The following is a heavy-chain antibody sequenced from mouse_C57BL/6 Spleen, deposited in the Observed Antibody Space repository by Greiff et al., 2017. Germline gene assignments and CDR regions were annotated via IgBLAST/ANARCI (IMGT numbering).Heavy chain of an antibody. CDR3: AGYGSGYPYYYAMDY. CDR1: GYTFTSYW. V-gene: IGHV1-53*01. CDR2: INPSNGGT. Sequence: VQLQQPGTELVKPGASVKLSCKASGYTFTSYWMHWVKQRPGQGLEWIGNINPSNGGTNYNEKFKSKATLTVDKSSSTAYMQLSSLTSEDSAVYYCAGYGSGYPYYYAMDYWGQGTSVTVSS. J-gene: IGHJ4*01. D-gene: IGHD3-2*02.